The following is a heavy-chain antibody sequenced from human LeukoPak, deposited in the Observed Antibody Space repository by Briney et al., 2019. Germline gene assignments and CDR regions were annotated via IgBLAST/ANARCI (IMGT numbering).Heavy chain of an antibody. Sequence: SETLSLTCTVSGGSISSYYWSWIRQPPGKGLEWIGYIYYSGSTNYNPSLKSRVTISVDTSKNQFSLKLSSVTAADTAVYYCARLWTGGNSDWYFDLWGRGTLVTVSS. V-gene: IGHV4-59*08. CDR1: GGSISSYY. CDR2: IYYSGST. J-gene: IGHJ2*01. D-gene: IGHD3/OR15-3a*01. CDR3: ARLWTGGNSDWYFDL.